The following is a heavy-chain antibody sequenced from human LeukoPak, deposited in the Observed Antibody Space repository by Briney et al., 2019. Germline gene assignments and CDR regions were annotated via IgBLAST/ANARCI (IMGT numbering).Heavy chain of an antibody. CDR3: ARDTYGSGRLDAFDI. Sequence: PSETLSLTCTVSGGPMSRHYWSWIRQPAGKGLEWIGRIYTSGSTNYNPSLKSRVTVSVDTSKNQFSLKLSSVTAADTAVYYCARDTYGSGRLDAFDIWGQGTMVTVSS. CDR1: GGPMSRHY. D-gene: IGHD3-10*01. CDR2: IYTSGST. J-gene: IGHJ3*02. V-gene: IGHV4-4*07.